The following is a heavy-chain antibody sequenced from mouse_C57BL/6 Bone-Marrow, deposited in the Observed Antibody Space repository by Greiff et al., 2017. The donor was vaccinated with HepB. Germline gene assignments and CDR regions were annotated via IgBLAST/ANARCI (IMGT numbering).Heavy chain of an antibody. V-gene: IGHV1-54*01. CDR2: IYPGSGGT. CDR1: GYAFTNYL. D-gene: IGHD2-5*01. J-gene: IGHJ2*01. CDR3: ARYPYSNYGHFFDC. Sequence: VQLQQSGAELVRPGTSVKVSCKASGYAFTNYLIEWVKQRPGQGLEWIGVIYPGSGGTNYNEKFKGKATLTADKSSSTAYMQLSSLTSEDSAVYFWARYPYSNYGHFFDCWGGGTTLRVSS.